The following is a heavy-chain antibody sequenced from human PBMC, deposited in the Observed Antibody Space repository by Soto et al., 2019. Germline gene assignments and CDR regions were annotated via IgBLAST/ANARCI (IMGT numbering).Heavy chain of an antibody. Sequence: QVQLVQSGAEVKKPGASVKVSCKASGYTFTSYGISWVRQAPGQGLEWMGWISAYNGNTNYAQKLQGRVTMTTDTSTSTGYMDLRSLRSDDTAVYYCAGDFSVDTAMVKGFDPWGQGTLVTVSS. CDR2: ISAYNGNT. D-gene: IGHD5-18*01. V-gene: IGHV1-18*01. J-gene: IGHJ5*02. CDR1: GYTFTSYG. CDR3: AGDFSVDTAMVKGFDP.